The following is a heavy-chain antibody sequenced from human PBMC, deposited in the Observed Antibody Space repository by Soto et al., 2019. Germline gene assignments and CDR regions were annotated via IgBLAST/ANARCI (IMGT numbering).Heavy chain of an antibody. CDR2: ISYDGSNK. CDR1: GFTFSSYG. V-gene: IGHV3-30*18. CDR3: AKGSGSDGWRVNAFDI. J-gene: IGHJ3*02. Sequence: QVQLVESGGGVVQPGRSLRLSCAASGFTFSSYGMHWVRQSPGKGLEWVAVISYDGSNKYYADSVKGRFTISRDNSKNTMYLQMNSLRAEDTAVYYCAKGSGSDGWRVNAFDIWGQGTMVTVSS. D-gene: IGHD1-26*01.